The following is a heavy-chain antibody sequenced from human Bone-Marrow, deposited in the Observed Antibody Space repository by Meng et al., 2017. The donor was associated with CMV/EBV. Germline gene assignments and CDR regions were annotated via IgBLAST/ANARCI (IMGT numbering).Heavy chain of an antibody. D-gene: IGHD2-15*01. CDR2: IRGKAYGGTT. Sequence: GESLKISCPVSGFIFGDYAINWVRQAPGKGLEWVSLIRGKAYGGTTEYAASVKGRFTISRDDSNSIAYLQMNSLQTEDTAIYYCTRDGGLHHYYFDNWGQGTLVTVSS. CDR3: TRDGGLHHYYFDN. CDR1: GFIFGDYA. V-gene: IGHV3-49*04. J-gene: IGHJ4*02.